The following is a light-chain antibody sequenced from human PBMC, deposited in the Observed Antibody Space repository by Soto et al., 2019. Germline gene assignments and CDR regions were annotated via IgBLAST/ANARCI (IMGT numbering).Light chain of an antibody. CDR3: QQYGRSWT. CDR1: QSVSSNY. Sequence: ATLSCRASQSVSSNYLAWYQQKPGQAPRLLIYAASSRATGIPDRFSGSGSGTDFTLTISRLEPEDFAVYYCQQYGRSWTFGQGTKVDIK. J-gene: IGKJ1*01. V-gene: IGKV3-20*01. CDR2: AAS.